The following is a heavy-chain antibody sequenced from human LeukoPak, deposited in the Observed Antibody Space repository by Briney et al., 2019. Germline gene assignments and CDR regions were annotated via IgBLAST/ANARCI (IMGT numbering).Heavy chain of an antibody. Sequence: PGGSLRLSCAASGFTFSSYSMNWVRQAPGKGLEWVSYISIVSSIIYYADSVKGRFTISRDNAKNSLYLQMNSLRAEDTAVYYCARDPSITMVRRMIDYWGQGTLVTVSS. CDR3: ARDPSITMVRRMIDY. CDR1: GFTFSSYS. V-gene: IGHV3-48*01. CDR2: ISIVSSII. D-gene: IGHD3-10*01. J-gene: IGHJ4*02.